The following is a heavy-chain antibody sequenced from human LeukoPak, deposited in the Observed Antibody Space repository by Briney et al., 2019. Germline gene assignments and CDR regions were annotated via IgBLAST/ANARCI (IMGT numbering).Heavy chain of an antibody. D-gene: IGHD3-3*01. CDR2: ISGSGGST. V-gene: IGHV3-23*01. J-gene: IGHJ6*02. CDR3: AKDRGFLEWLPGRTDV. Sequence: GGSLRLSCAASGFTFSSYAMSWVRQAPGKGLEWVSAISGSGGSTYYADSLKGRFTISRDNSKNTLYLQMNSLRAEDTAVYYCAKDRGFLEWLPGRTDVWGQGTTVTVSS. CDR1: GFTFSSYA.